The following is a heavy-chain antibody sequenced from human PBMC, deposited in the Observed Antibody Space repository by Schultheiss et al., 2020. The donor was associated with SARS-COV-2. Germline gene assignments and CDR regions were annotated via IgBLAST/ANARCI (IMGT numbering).Heavy chain of an antibody. CDR2: INHGGST. CDR3: ARDLNY. J-gene: IGHJ4*02. Sequence: SQTLSLTCVVYGGSFSGYFWTWIRQPPGKGLEWIGEINHGGSTNYNPSLKSRVTISVDTSKNQFSLKLSSVTAADTAVYYCARDLNYWGQGTLVTVSS. V-gene: IGHV4-34*01. CDR1: GGSFSGYF.